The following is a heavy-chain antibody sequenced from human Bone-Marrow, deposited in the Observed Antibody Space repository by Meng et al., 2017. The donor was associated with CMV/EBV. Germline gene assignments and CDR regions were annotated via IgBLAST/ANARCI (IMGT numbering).Heavy chain of an antibody. CDR2: TYYRSQWKT. D-gene: IGHD3-16*02. Sequence: SQTLSLTCAISGDSVSSDSGAWNWIRQSPSRGLEWLGRTYYRSQWKTDYAVSVKSRMTIKSDTSKNQFSLQLNSVTPEDTAVYYCARAPSGSYPDYWGQGTLVTVPS. J-gene: IGHJ4*02. CDR1: GDSVSSDSGA. CDR3: ARAPSGSYPDY. V-gene: IGHV6-1*01.